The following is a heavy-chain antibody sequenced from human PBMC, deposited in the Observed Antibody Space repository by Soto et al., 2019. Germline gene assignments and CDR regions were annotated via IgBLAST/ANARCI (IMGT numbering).Heavy chain of an antibody. J-gene: IGHJ3*02. Sequence: EVQLVGSGGGLVKPGGSLRVSCAASGFSFTSYTMNWVRQAPGKGLEWVAFISAGGRSIYYADSLKGRSTVSRDNAKSSLYLQMNSLRAEDTAVYYCARSTPGNPFDIWGQGTMVTVSS. CDR3: ARSTPGNPFDI. D-gene: IGHD3-10*01. CDR2: ISAGGRSI. CDR1: GFSFTSYT. V-gene: IGHV3-21*01.